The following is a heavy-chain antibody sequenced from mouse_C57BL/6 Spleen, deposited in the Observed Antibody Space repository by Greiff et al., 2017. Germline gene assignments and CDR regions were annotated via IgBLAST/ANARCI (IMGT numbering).Heavy chain of an antibody. D-gene: IGHD2-3*01. CDR2: IWSGGST. CDR3: ARNNDYFGY. CDR1: GFSLTSYG. J-gene: IGHJ2*01. Sequence: QVQLQQSGPGLVQPSQSLSITCTVSGFSLTSYGVHWVRQSPGKGLEWLGVIWSGGSTDYNAAFISRLSISKDNSKSQVFFKMNSLQADDTAIYYCARNNDYFGYWGQGTTLTVSS. V-gene: IGHV2-2*01.